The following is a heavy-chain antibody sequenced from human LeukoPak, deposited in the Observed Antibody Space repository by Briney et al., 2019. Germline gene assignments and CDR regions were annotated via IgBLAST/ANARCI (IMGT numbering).Heavy chain of an antibody. Sequence: GASVKVSCKASGYTLTGYYMHWVRQAPGQGLEWMGWINPNSGGTNYAQKLQGRVTMTTDTSTSTAYMELRSLRSDDTAVHYCARDPMYYYDSSGYYKTTDYWGQGTLVTVSS. CDR3: ARDPMYYYDSSGYYKTTDY. CDR2: INPNSGGT. D-gene: IGHD3-22*01. V-gene: IGHV1-2*02. J-gene: IGHJ4*02. CDR1: GYTLTGYY.